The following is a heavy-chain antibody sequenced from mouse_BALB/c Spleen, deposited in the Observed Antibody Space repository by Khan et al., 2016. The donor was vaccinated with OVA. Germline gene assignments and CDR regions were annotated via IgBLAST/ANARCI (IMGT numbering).Heavy chain of an antibody. Sequence: VQLVESGPGLVQPSQSLSITCTVSGFSLTSYGVHWVRQSPGKGLEWLGVIWSGGSTDYNAAFISRLSISKDNSKSQVFFKMNSLQANDTAIYYCARIFKGTTDYAMDYWGQGTSVTVSS. J-gene: IGHJ4*01. CDR1: GFSLTSYG. V-gene: IGHV2-2*02. D-gene: IGHD2-14*01. CDR3: ARIFKGTTDYAMDY. CDR2: IWSGGST.